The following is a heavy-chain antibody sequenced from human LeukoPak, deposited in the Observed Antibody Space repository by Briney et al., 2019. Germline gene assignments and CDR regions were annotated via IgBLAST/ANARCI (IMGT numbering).Heavy chain of an antibody. Sequence: GGSLRLSCAASGFTFDYYGMSWVRQAPGKGLEWVSGINWNGDSTDYADSVKGRFTISGDNAKNSLYLQMNSLRAEDTAFYFCARDRYYDTSDFLDYWGQGTLVTVSS. CDR1: GFTFDYYG. D-gene: IGHD3-22*01. J-gene: IGHJ4*02. V-gene: IGHV3-20*04. CDR2: INWNGDST. CDR3: ARDRYYDTSDFLDY.